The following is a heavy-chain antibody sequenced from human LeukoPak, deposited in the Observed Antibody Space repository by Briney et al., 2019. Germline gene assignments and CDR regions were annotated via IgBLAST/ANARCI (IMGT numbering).Heavy chain of an antibody. CDR2: IYYSGST. CDR1: GGPISSYY. CDR3: AREWELSRAFDI. J-gene: IGHJ3*02. Sequence: SETLSLTCTVSGGPISSYYWSWIRQPPGKGLEWIGYIYYSGSTNYNPSLKSRVTISVDTSKNQFSLKLSSVTAADTAVYYCAREWELSRAFDIWGQGTMVTVSS. V-gene: IGHV4-59*01. D-gene: IGHD1-26*01.